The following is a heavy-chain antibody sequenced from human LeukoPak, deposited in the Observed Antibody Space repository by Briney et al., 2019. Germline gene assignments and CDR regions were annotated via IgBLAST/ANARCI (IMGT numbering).Heavy chain of an antibody. Sequence: SETLSLTCSVSGSISGHFCSWIRQPAGKGLEWIGRIYTSGSTNYNPSLKSRVTISVDTSKNQFSLKLSSVTAADTAVYYCAREEYYYDSSGYYLYWGQGTLVTVSS. D-gene: IGHD3-22*01. CDR3: AREEYYYDSSGYYLY. V-gene: IGHV4-4*07. CDR2: IYTSGST. J-gene: IGHJ4*02. CDR1: GSISGHF.